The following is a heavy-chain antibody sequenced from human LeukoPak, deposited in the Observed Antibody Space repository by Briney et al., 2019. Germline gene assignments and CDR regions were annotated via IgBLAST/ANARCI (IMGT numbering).Heavy chain of an antibody. CDR1: GFTFSNYW. J-gene: IGHJ4*02. CDR3: ARARYSDL. Sequence: GGSLRLSCVASGFTFSNYWMTWVRQAPGKGLEWVANIKEDGSEKNYADSVKGRFTISRDNAKNSLYLQMNSLRGEDTAVYYCARARYSDLWGQGTLVTVSS. CDR2: IKEDGSEK. V-gene: IGHV3-7*01.